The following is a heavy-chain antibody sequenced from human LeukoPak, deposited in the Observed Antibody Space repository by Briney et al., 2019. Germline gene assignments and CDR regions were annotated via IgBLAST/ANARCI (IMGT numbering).Heavy chain of an antibody. CDR3: ARDPTLSSSWYHDAFDI. V-gene: IGHV1-18*01. D-gene: IGHD6-13*01. Sequence: ASVKVSCKASGYTFTSKGYGISRVRQAPGQGPEWMGWISAYNGNTNYAQNLQGRVTMTTDTSTSTAYMELRSLRSDDTAVYYCARDPTLSSSWYHDAFDIWGQGTMVTVSS. CDR1: GYTFTSKGYG. J-gene: IGHJ3*02. CDR2: ISAYNGNT.